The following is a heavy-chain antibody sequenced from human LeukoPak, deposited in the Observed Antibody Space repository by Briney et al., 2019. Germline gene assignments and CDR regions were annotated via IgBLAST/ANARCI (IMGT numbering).Heavy chain of an antibody. D-gene: IGHD3-16*01. CDR1: GFTFSNYA. Sequence: PGGSLRLSCAASGFTFSNYALNWVRQAPGKGLEWVSAIDSGGGTYYADSVKGRFTISRDNSKNTLYLQLNSLRAEDTAVYYCAKGPQGDRGQGALVTVSS. J-gene: IGHJ4*02. CDR3: AKGPQGD. CDR2: IDSGGGT. V-gene: IGHV3-23*01.